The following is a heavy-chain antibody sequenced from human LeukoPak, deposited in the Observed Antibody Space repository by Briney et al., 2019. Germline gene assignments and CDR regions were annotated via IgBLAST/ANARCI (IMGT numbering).Heavy chain of an antibody. D-gene: IGHD3-22*01. CDR3: ARGMSATSGYLELEY. Sequence: GGSLRLSCAASGFTFSSYAMSWVRQCPGKGLECVSAISGSGGNTYSADSVKGRCTISRDNSKKTLFLHMNSLRAEDTAVYYCARGMSATSGYLELEYWGQGTLVTVST. V-gene: IGHV3-23*01. J-gene: IGHJ4*02. CDR2: ISGSGGNT. CDR1: GFTFSSYA.